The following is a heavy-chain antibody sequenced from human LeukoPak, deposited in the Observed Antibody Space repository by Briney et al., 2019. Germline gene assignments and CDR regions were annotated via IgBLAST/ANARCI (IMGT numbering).Heavy chain of an antibody. CDR2: IHYTGAT. CDR1: GGSITGYY. D-gene: IGHD3-9*01. CDR3: ARGNILTGYCFDF. V-gene: IGHV4-34*01. Sequence: SETLSLTCAVYGGSITGYYWSWIRQTPGRGLEWVGEIHYTGATSYNPSLKSRATLSTDTSKNQFSLRLSSVTAAHTAVYYCARGNILTGYCFDFWGQGALVTVSS. J-gene: IGHJ4*02.